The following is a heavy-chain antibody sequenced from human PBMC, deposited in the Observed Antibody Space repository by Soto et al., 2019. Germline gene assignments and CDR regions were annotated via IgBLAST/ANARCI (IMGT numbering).Heavy chain of an antibody. CDR1: GGSISSGGYY. CDR2: IYYSGST. CDR3: ASGGQDIVVVPPWFDP. V-gene: IGHV4-31*03. D-gene: IGHD2-2*01. J-gene: IGHJ5*02. Sequence: QVQLQESGPGLVKPSQTLSLTCTVSGGSISSGGYYWSWIRQHPGKGLEWIGYIYYSGSTYYNPSLKSRVTISVDTSKNQFSLKLSSVTAADTAVYYCASGGQDIVVVPPWFDPWGQGNLVTVSS.